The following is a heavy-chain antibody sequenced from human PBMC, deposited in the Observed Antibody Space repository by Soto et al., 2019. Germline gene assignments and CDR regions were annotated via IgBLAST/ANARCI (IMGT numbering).Heavy chain of an antibody. V-gene: IGHV5-51*01. J-gene: IGHJ4*02. CDR1: GYSFTSYW. CDR2: IYPGDSDT. Sequence: PGESLKISCKGSGYSFTSYWIGWVRQMPGKGLEWMGIIYPGDSDTRYSPSFQGQVTISADKSISTAYLQWSSLKASDTAVYYCARVPDLDYCSRTSCLYYFDYWGQGALVTVSS. D-gene: IGHD2-2*01. CDR3: ARVPDLDYCSRTSCLYYFDY.